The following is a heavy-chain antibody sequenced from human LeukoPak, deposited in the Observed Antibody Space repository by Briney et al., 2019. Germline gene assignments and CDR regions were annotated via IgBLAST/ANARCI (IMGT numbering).Heavy chain of an antibody. Sequence: PSETLSLTCTVSGGSISSSSYYWAWIRRPAGKGLKWIGRIYSSGTTNYNLSLKSRVTMSLDTSKNQFSLSLTSVTAADTAVYYCAREARGGSTYFDNWGQGTLVTVSS. CDR2: IYSSGTT. J-gene: IGHJ4*02. CDR3: AREARGGSTYFDN. V-gene: IGHV4-61*02. D-gene: IGHD1-26*01. CDR1: GGSISSSSYY.